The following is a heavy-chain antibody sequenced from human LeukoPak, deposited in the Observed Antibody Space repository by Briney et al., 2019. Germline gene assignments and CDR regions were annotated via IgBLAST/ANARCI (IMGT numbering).Heavy chain of an antibody. Sequence: GGSLRLSWAAAGFTFSASWMSWVRQAPGKGLEWVTNINQEVSEKYYVDSVKGRFTISRDNARNALYLQMNRLRTEDTAVYYCARGDRGFDYWGQGTLVTVSS. CDR2: INQEVSEK. CDR1: GFTFSASW. CDR3: ARGDRGFDY. J-gene: IGHJ4*02. V-gene: IGHV3-7*01.